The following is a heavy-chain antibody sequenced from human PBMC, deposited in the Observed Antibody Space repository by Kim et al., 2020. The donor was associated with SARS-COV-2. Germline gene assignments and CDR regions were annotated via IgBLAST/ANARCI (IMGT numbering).Heavy chain of an antibody. J-gene: IGHJ4*02. CDR1: GFTFSSYE. CDR2: ISSSGSTI. Sequence: GGSLRLSCAASGFTFSSYEMNWVRQAPGKGLEWVSYISSSGSTIYYADSVKGRFTISRDNAKNSLYLQMNSLRAEDTAVYYCAGGAAAAAAPSFDYWGQGTLVTVSS. D-gene: IGHD6-13*01. V-gene: IGHV3-48*03. CDR3: AGGAAAAAAPSFDY.